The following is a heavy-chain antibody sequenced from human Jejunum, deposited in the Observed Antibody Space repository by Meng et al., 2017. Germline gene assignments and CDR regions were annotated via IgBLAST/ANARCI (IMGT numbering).Heavy chain of an antibody. CDR2: IHYIGSA. D-gene: IGHD3-22*01. CDR3: ARERWEYYESSGFDS. V-gene: IGHV4-30-4*01. J-gene: IGHJ4*02. CDR1: GGSISGGDYY. Sequence: QVQLQESGPGLVKPSQTLSLTCTVSGGSISGGDYYWSWIRQPPGKGLEWIGYIHYIGSAFFHPSSKSRAAISVDTSNNQFSLKLNSVTAGDTAVYYCARERWEYYESSGFDSWGQGTLVTVSS.